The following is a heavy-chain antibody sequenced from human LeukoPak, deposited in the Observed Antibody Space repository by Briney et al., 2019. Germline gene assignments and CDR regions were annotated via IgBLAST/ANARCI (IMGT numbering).Heavy chain of an antibody. Sequence: AGGSLRLSCAASGFTFSSYSMNWVRQAPGKGLEWVSSISSSSSYIYYADSVKGRFTISRDNAKNSLYLQMNSLRAEDTAVYYCARDKGYCSGGSCYQDAFDIWGQGTMVTVSS. CDR1: GFTFSSYS. V-gene: IGHV3-21*01. CDR2: ISSSSSYI. J-gene: IGHJ3*02. CDR3: ARDKGYCSGGSCYQDAFDI. D-gene: IGHD2-15*01.